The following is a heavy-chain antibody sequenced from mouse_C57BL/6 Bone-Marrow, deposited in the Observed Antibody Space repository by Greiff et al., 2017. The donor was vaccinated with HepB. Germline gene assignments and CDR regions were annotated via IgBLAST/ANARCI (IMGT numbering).Heavy chain of an antibody. J-gene: IGHJ3*01. V-gene: IGHV1-42*01. Sequence: VQLQQSGPELVKPGASVKISCKASGYSFTGYYMNWVKQSPEKSLEWIGEINPSTGGTTYNQKFKAKATLTVDKSSSTAYMQLKSLTSEDSAVYYCARRYSNYEGWFAYWGQGTLVTVSA. CDR1: GYSFTGYY. D-gene: IGHD2-5*01. CDR2: INPSTGGT. CDR3: ARRYSNYEGWFAY.